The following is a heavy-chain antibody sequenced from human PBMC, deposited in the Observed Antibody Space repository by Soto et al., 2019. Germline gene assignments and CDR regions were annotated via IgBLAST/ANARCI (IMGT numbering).Heavy chain of an antibody. V-gene: IGHV1-69*08. CDR1: GGTFSSYT. D-gene: IGHD3-10*01. J-gene: IGHJ3*02. CDR3: ARDWAPTEGCGSGSGAFDI. CDR2: IIPILGIA. Sequence: QVQLVQSGAEVKKPGSSVKVSCKASGGTFSSYTISWVRQAPGQGLEWMGRIIPILGIANYAQKFQGRVTITADKSTSTAYMELSSLRSEDTAVYYCARDWAPTEGCGSGSGAFDIWGQGTMVTVSS.